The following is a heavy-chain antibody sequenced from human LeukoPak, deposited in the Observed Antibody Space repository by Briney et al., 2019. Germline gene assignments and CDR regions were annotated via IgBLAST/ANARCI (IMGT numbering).Heavy chain of an antibody. J-gene: IGHJ4*02. Sequence: GGSLRLSCVGSGFTFRSHAMSWVRQAPEKGLEFVSGIYENGGTTYYADTVKGRFSISRDNSKNTLYLQMDSLRGEDTAVYYCAKDFRIGYSAHFDYWGQGALVTVSS. CDR2: IYENGGTT. D-gene: IGHD2-21*01. CDR3: AKDFRIGYSAHFDY. V-gene: IGHV3-23*01. CDR1: GFTFRSHA.